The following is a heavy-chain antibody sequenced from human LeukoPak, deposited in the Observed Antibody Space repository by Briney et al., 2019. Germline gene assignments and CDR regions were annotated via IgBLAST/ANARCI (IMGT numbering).Heavy chain of an antibody. Sequence: GASVKVSCKASGYTFTSYGISWVRQAPGQGLEWMGRISAYNGNTNYAQKLQGGVTMTTDTSTSTAYMELRSLRSDDTAVYYCARDRYDFWSGYHSRAGWFEPWRQGTLVTVSS. CDR1: GYTFTSYG. V-gene: IGHV1-18*01. J-gene: IGHJ5*02. CDR2: ISAYNGNT. CDR3: ARDRYDFWSGYHSRAGWFEP. D-gene: IGHD3-3*01.